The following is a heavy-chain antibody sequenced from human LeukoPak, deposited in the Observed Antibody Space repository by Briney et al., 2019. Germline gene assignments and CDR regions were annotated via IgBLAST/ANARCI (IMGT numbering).Heavy chain of an antibody. V-gene: IGHV5-51*01. J-gene: IGHJ3*02. CDR2: IYPDDSNI. D-gene: IGHD6-19*01. CDR3: AIHQRARRVTVAALFDI. CDR1: GYFFNTFY. Sequence: GESLKISCRGSGYFFNTFYIGWVRQMPGKGLEWMGIIYPDDSNIRYSPSFKGQVTISVDKSIRTAYLQLTSLKASDTAMYYCAIHQRARRVTVAALFDIWGQGTMVTVSS.